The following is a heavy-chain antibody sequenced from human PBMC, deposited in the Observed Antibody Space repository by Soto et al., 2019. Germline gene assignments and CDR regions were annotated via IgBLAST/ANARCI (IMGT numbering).Heavy chain of an antibody. CDR3: AKDKAIAAAVIFDY. CDR1: GFTFDDYA. J-gene: IGHJ4*02. Sequence: EVQLVESGGGLVQPGRSLRLSCAASGFTFDDYAMHWVRQAPGKGLEWVSGISWNSGSIGYVDSVKGRFTISRDNAKNSLYLQMNSLRAEDTALYYCAKDKAIAAAVIFDYWGQGTLVTVSS. D-gene: IGHD6-13*01. V-gene: IGHV3-9*01. CDR2: ISWNSGSI.